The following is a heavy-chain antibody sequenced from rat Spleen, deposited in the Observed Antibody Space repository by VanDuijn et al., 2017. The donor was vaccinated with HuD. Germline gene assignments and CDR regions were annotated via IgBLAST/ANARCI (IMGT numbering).Heavy chain of an antibody. D-gene: IGHD1-12*03. V-gene: IGHV5-19*01. CDR1: GFTFSNYG. CDR2: ISPSGGTT. CDR3: ARHDYYDGYYDVMDA. J-gene: IGHJ4*01. Sequence: EVQLVESGGGLVQPGRSLKLSCAASGFTFSNYGMHWIRQAPTKGLEWVASISPSGGTTYYRDSVKGRFTVSRDNAKDILYLQMDSLRSEDTATYYCARHDYYDGYYDVMDAWGQGASVTVSS.